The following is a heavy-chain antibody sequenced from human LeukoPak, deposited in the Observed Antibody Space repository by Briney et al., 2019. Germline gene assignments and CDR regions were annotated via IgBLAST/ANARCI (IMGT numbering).Heavy chain of an antibody. CDR2: ISSSSSYI. J-gene: IGHJ4*02. V-gene: IGHV3-21*01. Sequence: PGGSLRLSCAASGFTFSSYSMNWVRQAPGKGLEWVSSISSSSSYIYYADSVKGRFTISRDNAKNSLYLQMNSLRAEDTAVCYYARDSEPDFWSGYYCLDYWGQGTLVTVSS. CDR3: ARDSEPDFWSGYYCLDY. D-gene: IGHD3-3*01. CDR1: GFTFSSYS.